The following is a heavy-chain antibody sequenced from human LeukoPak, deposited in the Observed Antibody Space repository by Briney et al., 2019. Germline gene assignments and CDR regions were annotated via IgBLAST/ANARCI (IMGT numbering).Heavy chain of an antibody. CDR2: ISWNSGRI. J-gene: IGHJ4*02. D-gene: IGHD2-15*01. CDR3: AKDKDTPATAQPQRGYFES. CDR1: GFTFDDYA. V-gene: IGHV3-9*01. Sequence: SGGSLRLSCAVSGFTFDDYAMYWVRQTPGKGLEWVSGISWNSGRIGYADSVKGRFTISRDNSKNTLDLQMNSLRVEDTAVYFCAKDKDTPATAQPQRGYFESWGQGTLVTFSS.